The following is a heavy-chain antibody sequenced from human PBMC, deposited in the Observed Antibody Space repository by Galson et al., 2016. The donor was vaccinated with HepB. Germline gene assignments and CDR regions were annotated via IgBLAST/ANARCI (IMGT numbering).Heavy chain of an antibody. V-gene: IGHV1-24*01. J-gene: IGHJ5*02. CDR1: GYTLTELS. CDR3: ATVAYSSGHPSPNNWFDP. D-gene: IGHD6-19*01. Sequence: SVKVSCKVSGYTLTELSMHWVRQAPGKGLEWMGGFDPEDGETIYAQKFQGRITMTEDTSTDTAYMELSSLRSEDTAVYYCATVAYSSGHPSPNNWFDPWGQGTLVTVSS. CDR2: FDPEDGET.